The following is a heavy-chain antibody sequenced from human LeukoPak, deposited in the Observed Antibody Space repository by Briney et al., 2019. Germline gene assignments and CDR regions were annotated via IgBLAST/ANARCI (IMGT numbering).Heavy chain of an antibody. CDR2: IYYNGKT. V-gene: IGHV4-39*02. Sequence: SETLSLTCTVAGDSISSSSCYWGWIRQSPGEGLEWIGSIYYNGKTYSNPSLKSRVSISVDTSKNHFSLKVSSVSAADTAVYYCARFSQYSDSTYHDLDYWGQGTLVSVSS. CDR1: GDSISSSSCY. CDR3: ARFSQYSDSTYHDLDY. D-gene: IGHD3-22*01. J-gene: IGHJ4*02.